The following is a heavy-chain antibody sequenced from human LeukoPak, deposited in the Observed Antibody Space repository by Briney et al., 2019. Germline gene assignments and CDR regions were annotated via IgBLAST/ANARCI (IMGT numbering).Heavy chain of an antibody. V-gene: IGHV4-4*02. CDR2: IYHSGST. CDR3: ARDEVLGSSSWFDY. CDR1: GGSISSSNW. D-gene: IGHD6-13*01. Sequence: SETLSLTCAVSGGSISSSNWWSWVRQPPGKGLEWIGEIYHSGSTNYNPSPKSRVTISVDKSKNQFSLKLSSVTAADTAVYYCARDEVLGSSSWFDYWGQGTLVTVSS. J-gene: IGHJ4*02.